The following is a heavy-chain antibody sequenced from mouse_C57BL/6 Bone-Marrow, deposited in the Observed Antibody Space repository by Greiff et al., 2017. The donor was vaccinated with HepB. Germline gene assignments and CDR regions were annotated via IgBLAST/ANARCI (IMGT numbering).Heavy chain of an antibody. Sequence: QVQLQQSGPELVKPGASVKISCKASGYAFSSSWMNWVKQRPGKGLEWIGRIYPGDGDTNYNGKFKGKATLTADKSSSTAYMQLSSLTSEDSAVYFCARGETVVATEGFAYWGQGTLVTVSA. D-gene: IGHD1-1*01. V-gene: IGHV1-82*01. J-gene: IGHJ3*01. CDR3: ARGETVVATEGFAY. CDR1: GYAFSSSW. CDR2: IYPGDGDT.